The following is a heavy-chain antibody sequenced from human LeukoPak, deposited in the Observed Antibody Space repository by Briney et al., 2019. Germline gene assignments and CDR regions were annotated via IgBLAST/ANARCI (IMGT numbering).Heavy chain of an antibody. J-gene: IGHJ4*02. Sequence: LSLTCAVYGGSFSGYYWSWIRQPPGKGLEWVGFIRSKAYGGTTEYAASVKGRFTISRDDSKSIAYLQMNSLKTEDTAVYYCTRLRFLEWLSSPDYWGQGTLVTVSS. D-gene: IGHD3-3*01. CDR3: TRLRFLEWLSSPDY. CDR2: IRSKAYGGTT. CDR1: GGSFSGYY. V-gene: IGHV3-49*03.